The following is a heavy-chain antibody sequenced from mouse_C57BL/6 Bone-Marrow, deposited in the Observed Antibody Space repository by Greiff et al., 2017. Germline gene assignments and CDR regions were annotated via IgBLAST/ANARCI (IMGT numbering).Heavy chain of an antibody. J-gene: IGHJ2*01. CDR1: CYTFTSYW. CDR3: ARGGLRRYYDY. Sequence: QVQLQQPGAELVMPGASVKLSCKASCYTFTSYWMHWVKQRPGQGLEWIGEIDPSDSYTNYNQKFKGKSTLTVDKSSSTAYMQLSSLTSEESAVYDCARGGLRRYYDYWGQGTTLTVSS. V-gene: IGHV1-69*01. CDR2: IDPSDSYT. D-gene: IGHD2-4*01.